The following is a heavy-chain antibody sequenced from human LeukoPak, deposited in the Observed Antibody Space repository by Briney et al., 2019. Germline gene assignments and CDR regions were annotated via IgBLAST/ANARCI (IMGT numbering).Heavy chain of an antibody. Sequence: GASVKVSCKASGGTFSSYAISWVRQAPGQGLEWMGGIIPIFGTANYAQKFQGRVTITADKSTSTAYMELSSLRSEDTAVYCCARGVSLYYYDSSGYVRDAFDIWGQGTMVTVSS. J-gene: IGHJ3*02. CDR1: GGTFSSYA. CDR3: ARGVSLYYYDSSGYVRDAFDI. CDR2: IIPIFGTA. D-gene: IGHD3-22*01. V-gene: IGHV1-69*06.